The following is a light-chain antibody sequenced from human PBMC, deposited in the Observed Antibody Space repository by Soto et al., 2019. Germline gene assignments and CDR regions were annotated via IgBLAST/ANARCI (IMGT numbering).Light chain of an antibody. CDR3: AAWDDSMNGYV. CDR1: SSDIGSNT. CDR2: CNN. J-gene: IGLJ1*01. Sequence: QSVLTQPPSASGTPGQRVTISCSGSSSDIGSNTVNCYQQLPGTAPNLLIYCNNHRPSGVASRFSASKSGTSASLPISGLQSEDEADYYCAAWDDSMNGYVFGTGTKVTVL. V-gene: IGLV1-44*01.